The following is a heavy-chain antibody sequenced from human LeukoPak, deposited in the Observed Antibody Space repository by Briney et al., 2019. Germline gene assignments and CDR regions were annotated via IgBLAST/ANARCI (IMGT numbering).Heavy chain of an antibody. V-gene: IGHV3-15*01. D-gene: IGHD5-18*01. CDR2: IKRKADGGIL. Sequence: GGSLRLSCTASGFTFSDAWMSWVRQAPGKGLEWVGRIKRKADGGILDYAAPVKGRFTISRDDSKNTLFLQMDSLKIEDTAIYYCSIYHRGYSYGYTWGQGTPVTVSS. J-gene: IGHJ5*02. CDR1: GFTFSDAW. CDR3: SIYHRGYSYGYT.